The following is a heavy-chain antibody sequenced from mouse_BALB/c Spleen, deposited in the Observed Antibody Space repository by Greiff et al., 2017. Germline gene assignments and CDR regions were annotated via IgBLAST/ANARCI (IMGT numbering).Heavy chain of an antibody. V-gene: IGHV1S81*02. CDR2: INPSNGGT. J-gene: IGHJ2*01. CDR3: TRLLRSCLDY. D-gene: IGHD1-1*01. Sequence: VQLQQPGAELVKPGASVKLSCKASGYTFTSYYMYWVKQRPGQGLEWIGGINPSNGGTNFNEKFKSKATLTVDKSSSTAYMQLSSLTSEDSAVYYCTRLLRSCLDYWGQGTTLTVSS. CDR1: GYTFTSYY.